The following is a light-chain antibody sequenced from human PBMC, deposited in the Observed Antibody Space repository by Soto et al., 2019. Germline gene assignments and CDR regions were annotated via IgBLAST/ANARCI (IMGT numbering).Light chain of an antibody. CDR1: QSISRY. CDR3: QQSYSTQTIT. J-gene: IGKJ5*01. CDR2: AAS. Sequence: DIQVTHSPASLSASVGSRVTITCRASQSISRYLNWYQQKPGKAPKLLIYAASSLQSGVPSRFSGSGSGTDFTLPISSLKTEDFATYYCQQSYSTQTITFGHGTRLEIK. V-gene: IGKV1-39*01.